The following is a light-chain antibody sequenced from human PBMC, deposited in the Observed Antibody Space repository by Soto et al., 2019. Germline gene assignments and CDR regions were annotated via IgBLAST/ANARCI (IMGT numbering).Light chain of an antibody. CDR3: TSYTSISTLV. Sequence: QSAPTQPASVSGSPGQSITISCSGTSNDVGGYKYVSWYQQHPDKAPKLLIYDVSNRPSGISNRFSGSKSGNTASLTISGLQAEDEADYYCTSYTSISTLVFGGGTKVTVL. CDR2: DVS. CDR1: SNDVGGYKY. V-gene: IGLV2-14*03. J-gene: IGLJ3*02.